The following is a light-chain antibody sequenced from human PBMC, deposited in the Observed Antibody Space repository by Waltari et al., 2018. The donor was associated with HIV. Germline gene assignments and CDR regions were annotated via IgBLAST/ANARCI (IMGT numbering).Light chain of an antibody. V-gene: IGLV4-69*01. J-gene: IGLJ2*01. CDR2: LNSDGSH. CDR1: SGHSSYA. Sequence: QLVLTQSPSASASLGASVKLTCTLSSGHSSYAIAWHQQQPEKGPRYLMKLNSDGSHSKGGGIPDRFSGSSSGAERYLTISSLQSEDEADYYCQTWGTGIGVFGGGTKLTVL. CDR3: QTWGTGIGV.